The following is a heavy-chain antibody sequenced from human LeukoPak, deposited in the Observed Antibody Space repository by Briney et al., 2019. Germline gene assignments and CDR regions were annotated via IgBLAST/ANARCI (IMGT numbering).Heavy chain of an antibody. J-gene: IGHJ4*02. CDR1: GDSITNHY. D-gene: IGHD1-26*01. CDR3: ARAGGSGSYDY. Sequence: SETLSLTCIVSGDSITNHYWSLIRRPPGKGLEWIGYIYYSGSINYNPSLKSRVTISVDTSKNQFSLKLSSVTAADTAVYYCARAGGSGSYDYWGQGTLVTVSS. CDR2: IYYSGSI. V-gene: IGHV4-59*11.